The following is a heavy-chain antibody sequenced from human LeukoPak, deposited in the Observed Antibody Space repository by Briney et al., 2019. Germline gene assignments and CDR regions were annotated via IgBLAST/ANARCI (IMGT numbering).Heavy chain of an antibody. Sequence: PSQTLSLTCTVFGGSISSGSYYWSWLRQPDGKGLEWIGRIYTSGSTNYNPSLKSRVTISVDTSKNQFSLKLSSVTAADTAVYYCARENMSKYYYDKYNWFDPWGQGTLVTVSS. CDR1: GGSISSGSYY. CDR2: IYTSGST. CDR3: ARENMSKYYYDKYNWFDP. J-gene: IGHJ5*02. D-gene: IGHD3-22*01. V-gene: IGHV4-61*02.